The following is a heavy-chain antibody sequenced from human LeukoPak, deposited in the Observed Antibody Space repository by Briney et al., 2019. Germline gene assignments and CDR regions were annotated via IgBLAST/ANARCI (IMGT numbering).Heavy chain of an antibody. D-gene: IGHD3-10*01. Sequence: PGGSLRLSCAASGFTFSSYGMSWVRQAPGKGLEWVSAISGSGGSTYYADSVKGRFTISRDNSKNTLYLQMNSLRAEDTAVYYCAKDHPTYYYGSGSYAFDIWGQGTMVTVSS. J-gene: IGHJ3*02. CDR3: AKDHPTYYYGSGSYAFDI. CDR2: ISGSGGST. CDR1: GFTFSSYG. V-gene: IGHV3-23*01.